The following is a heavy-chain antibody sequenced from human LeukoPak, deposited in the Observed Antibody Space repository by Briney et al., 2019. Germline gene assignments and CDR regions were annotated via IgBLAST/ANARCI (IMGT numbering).Heavy chain of an antibody. D-gene: IGHD2-15*01. CDR3: ARAVYYCSGGSCYSYYFDY. V-gene: IGHV3-21*01. Sequence: PGGPLRLSCAASGFTFSSYSMNWVRQAPGKGLEWVSSISSSSSYIYYADAVKGRFTISRDNAKNSLYLQMNSLRAEDTAVYYCARAVYYCSGGSCYSYYFDYWGQETLVTVSS. J-gene: IGHJ4*02. CDR1: GFTFSSYS. CDR2: ISSSSSYI.